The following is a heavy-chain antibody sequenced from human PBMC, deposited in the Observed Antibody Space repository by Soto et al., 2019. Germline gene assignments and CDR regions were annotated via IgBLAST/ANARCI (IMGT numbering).Heavy chain of an antibody. CDR2: TYYRSKWYN. D-gene: IGHD2-2*01. CDR1: GDSVSSNSAA. J-gene: IGHJ6*02. Sequence: SQTLSLTCAISGDSVSSNSAAWNWIRQSPSRGLEWLGRTYYRSKWYNDYAVSVKSRITINPDTSKNQFSLQLNSVTPEDTAVYYCARDPIDIVVVPAAATFYYYYGMDVWGQGTTVTVSS. V-gene: IGHV6-1*01. CDR3: ARDPIDIVVVPAAATFYYYYGMDV.